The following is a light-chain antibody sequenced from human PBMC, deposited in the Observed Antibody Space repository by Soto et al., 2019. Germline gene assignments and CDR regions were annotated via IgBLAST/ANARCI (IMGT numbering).Light chain of an antibody. CDR2: EVN. CDR3: SSYTSSRTLV. J-gene: IGLJ2*01. Sequence: QSALTQPASVSESPGQPITISCTGTSTDVGAYNYVSWYQKYPGKAPKLMIYEVNYRPSGVSNRFSGSKSGNTASLTISGLQAEDEADYYCSSYTSSRTLVFGGGTKLTVL. CDR1: STDVGAYNY. V-gene: IGLV2-14*01.